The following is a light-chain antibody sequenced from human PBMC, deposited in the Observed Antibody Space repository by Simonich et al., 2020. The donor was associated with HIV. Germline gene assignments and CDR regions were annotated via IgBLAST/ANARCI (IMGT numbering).Light chain of an antibody. J-gene: IGKJ2*01. V-gene: IGKV1-NL1*01. CDR1: QSISSW. CDR3: QQYYSTPYT. CDR2: TAY. Sequence: DIKMTQSPSTLSASVGDRVTITCRASQSISSWLAWYQQKPGKAPKLLINTAYRLESGVPSRFSGSGSGTEYTLTISSLQPEDFATYYCQQYYSTPYTFGQGTKLEIK.